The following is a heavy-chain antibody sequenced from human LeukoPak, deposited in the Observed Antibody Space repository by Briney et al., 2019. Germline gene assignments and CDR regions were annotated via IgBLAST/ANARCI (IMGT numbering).Heavy chain of an antibody. CDR3: AKAGLRCSSTSCYTNYYYYYMDV. V-gene: IGHV3-23*01. J-gene: IGHJ6*03. CDR2: ISGSGGST. CDR1: GFTFSSYA. Sequence: PGGSLRLSCAASGFTFSSYAMSWVRQAPGKGLEWVSAISGSGGSTYYADSVKGRFTISRDNSKNTLYLQMNSLRAEDTAVYYCAKAGLRCSSTSCYTNYYYYYMDVWGKGTTVTVSS. D-gene: IGHD2-2*02.